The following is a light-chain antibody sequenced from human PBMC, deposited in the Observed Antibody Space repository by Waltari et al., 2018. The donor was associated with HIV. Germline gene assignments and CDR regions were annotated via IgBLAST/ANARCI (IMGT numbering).Light chain of an antibody. V-gene: IGLV1-40*01. CDR2: ENN. Sequence: QSVLTQPRSVSGAPGHRVTRTCSGSSSHIGAGFEGHWYKQIPGTAPKLLIYENNNRPSGVPDRFSGSNSGTSASLAITGLQAENEADYYCQSYDSNLSGSVFGGGTKLTVV. J-gene: IGLJ3*02. CDR3: QSYDSNLSGSV. CDR1: SSHIGAGFE.